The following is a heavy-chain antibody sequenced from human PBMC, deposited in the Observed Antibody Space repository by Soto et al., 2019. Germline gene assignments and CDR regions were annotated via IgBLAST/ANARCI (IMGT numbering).Heavy chain of an antibody. Sequence: GGSLRLSCAASGFTFSSYAMSWVGQAPGKGLEWVSAISGGGSTYYAAAVKGRFTISRDNSKNTLYLQMNSLRAEDTAVYYCAKDQKYQNYAFDIWGQGTMVTVSS. D-gene: IGHD1-7*01. CDR2: ISGGGST. J-gene: IGHJ3*02. V-gene: IGHV3-23*01. CDR1: GFTFSSYA. CDR3: AKDQKYQNYAFDI.